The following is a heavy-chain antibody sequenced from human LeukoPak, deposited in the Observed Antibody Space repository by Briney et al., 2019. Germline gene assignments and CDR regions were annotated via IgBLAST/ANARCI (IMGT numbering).Heavy chain of an antibody. CDR2: INPNSGGT. V-gene: IGHV1-2*06. J-gene: IGHJ6*02. D-gene: IGHD6-19*01. CDR1: GYTFTGYY. CDR3: ARLAVAGTRYYYYGMDV. Sequence: GALVKVSCKASGYTFTGYYMHWVRQAPGQGLEWMGRINPNSGGTNYAQKFQGRVTMTRDTSISTAYMELSRLRSDDTAVYYCARLAVAGTRYYYYGMDVWGQGTTVTVSS.